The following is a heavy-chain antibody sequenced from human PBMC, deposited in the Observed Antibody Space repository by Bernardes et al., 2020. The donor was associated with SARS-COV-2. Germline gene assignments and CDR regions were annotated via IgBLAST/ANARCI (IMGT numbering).Heavy chain of an antibody. CDR1: GYTFTGYY. J-gene: IGHJ4*02. V-gene: IGHV1-2*02. D-gene: IGHD1-26*01. CDR3: ARDPSASLSGYFDY. CDR2: INPNSGGT. Sequence: ASVKVSCKASGYTFTGYYMHWVRQAPGQGLEWMGWINPNSGGTNYAQKFQGRVTMTRDTSISTAYMELSRLRSDDTAVYYCARDPSASLSGYFDYWGQGTLVTVSS.